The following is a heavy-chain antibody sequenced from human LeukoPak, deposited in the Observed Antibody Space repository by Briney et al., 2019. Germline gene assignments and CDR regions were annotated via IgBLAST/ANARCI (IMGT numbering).Heavy chain of an antibody. CDR3: ARAYYSSSWYGRWFDP. Sequence: PSETLSLTCTVSGGSISVYYWSWIRQPPGKGLEWIGYIYYSGSTNYNPSLKSRVTISVDTSKNQFSLKLSSVTAADTAVYYCARAYYSSSWYGRWFDPWGQGTLVTVSS. V-gene: IGHV4-59*01. CDR2: IYYSGST. CDR1: GGSISVYY. J-gene: IGHJ5*02. D-gene: IGHD6-13*01.